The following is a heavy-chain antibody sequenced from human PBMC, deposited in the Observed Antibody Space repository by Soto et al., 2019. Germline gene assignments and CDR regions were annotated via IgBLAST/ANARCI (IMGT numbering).Heavy chain of an antibody. D-gene: IGHD3-16*01. V-gene: IGHV1-69*13. CDR1: GGTFSSYA. Sequence: SVKVSCKASGGTFSSYAISWVRQAPGQGLEWMGGIIPIFGTANYAQKFQGRVTITADESTRTAYIELSSLRSEDTAVYYCARDLEGTSRGSYAWGQGPIVTVYS. CDR2: IIPIFGTA. CDR3: ARDLEGTSRGSYA. J-gene: IGHJ4*02.